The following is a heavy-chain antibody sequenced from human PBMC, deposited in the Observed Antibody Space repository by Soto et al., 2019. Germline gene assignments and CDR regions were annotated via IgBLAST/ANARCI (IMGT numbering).Heavy chain of an antibody. J-gene: IGHJ4*02. CDR3: AILSN. V-gene: IGHV3-53*01. CDR2: IYSDGTT. Sequence: PWGSLRLSCAASVFTVSSNYMNWVRQAPGKGLEWVSIIYSDGTTSYADSVKGRFTISRDNFKNTLHLQMNSLRAEDTAVYYCAILSNWGQGTLVTVSS. D-gene: IGHD6-6*01. CDR1: VFTVSSNY.